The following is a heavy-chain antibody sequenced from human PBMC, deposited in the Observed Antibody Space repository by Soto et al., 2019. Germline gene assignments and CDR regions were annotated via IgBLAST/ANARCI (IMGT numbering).Heavy chain of an antibody. V-gene: IGHV1-69*02. CDR1: GGTFSSYT. CDR3: ASEGEDGYNNS. Sequence: QVQLVQSGAEVKKPGSSVKVSCKASGGTFSSYTINWVRQAPGQGLEWMGRIIPILGIANYAQKFQGRVTITADKSTSTAYMELSRLRSEDTAVYYCASEGEDGYNNSWGQGTLVTVSS. D-gene: IGHD4-4*01. CDR2: IIPILGIA. J-gene: IGHJ4*02.